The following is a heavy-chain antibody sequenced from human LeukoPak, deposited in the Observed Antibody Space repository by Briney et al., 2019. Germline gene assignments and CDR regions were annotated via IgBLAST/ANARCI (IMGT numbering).Heavy chain of an antibody. CDR3: AKGRDYGSGKWGYLEY. D-gene: IGHD3-10*01. CDR1: GFTFSGYA. CDR2: INGSGGST. J-gene: IGHJ4*02. V-gene: IGHV3-23*01. Sequence: GGSLRLSCAASGFTFSGYAMSWVRQAPGKGLEWVSRINGSGGSTYYADSVKGRLTISRDNSKNTLYMQMNSLRAEDSAVYYCAKGRDYGSGKWGYLEYWGQGPLVRVSS.